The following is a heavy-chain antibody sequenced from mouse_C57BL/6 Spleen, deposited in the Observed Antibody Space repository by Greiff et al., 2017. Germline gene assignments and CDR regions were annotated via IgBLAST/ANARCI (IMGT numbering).Heavy chain of an antibody. CDR2: IDPETGGT. Sequence: QVQLKESGAELVRPGASVTLSCKASGYTFTDYEMHWVKQTPVHGLEWIGAIDPETGGTAYNQKFKGKAILTADKSSSTAYMELRSLTSEDSAVYYCTRRYSYYAMDYWGQGTSVTVS. D-gene: IGHD2-12*01. CDR3: TRRYSYYAMDY. CDR1: GYTFTDYE. V-gene: IGHV1-15*01. J-gene: IGHJ4*01.